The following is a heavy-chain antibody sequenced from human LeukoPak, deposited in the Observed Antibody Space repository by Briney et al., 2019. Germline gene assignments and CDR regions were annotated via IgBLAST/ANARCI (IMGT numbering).Heavy chain of an antibody. CDR2: IYHSGST. CDR1: GGSISSGGYS. J-gene: IGHJ4*02. D-gene: IGHD3-10*01. V-gene: IGHV4-30-2*01. CDR3: AGFYGSGSYTDY. Sequence: KSSQTLSLTCAVSGGSISSGGYSWSWIRQPPGKGLEWIGYIYHSGSTYYNPSLKSRVTISVDRSKNQFSLKLSSLTAADTAVYYCAGFYGSGSYTDYWGQGTLVTVSS.